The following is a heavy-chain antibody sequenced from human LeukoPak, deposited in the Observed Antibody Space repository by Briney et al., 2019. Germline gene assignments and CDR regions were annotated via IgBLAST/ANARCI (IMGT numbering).Heavy chain of an antibody. CDR2: MNPNSGNT. CDR1: GYTFTSYD. V-gene: IGHV1-8*01. D-gene: IGHD3-10*01. Sequence: ASVKVSCKASGYTFTSYDINRVRQATGQGLEWMGWMNPNSGNTGYAQKFQGRVTMTRNTSISTAYMELSSLRSEDTAVYYCARSARPYYSHHPHYYGMDVWGQGTTVTVSS. CDR3: ARSARPYYSHHPHYYGMDV. J-gene: IGHJ6*02.